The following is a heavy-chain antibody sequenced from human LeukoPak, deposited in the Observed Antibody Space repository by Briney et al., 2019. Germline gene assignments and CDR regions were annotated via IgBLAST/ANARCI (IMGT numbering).Heavy chain of an antibody. CDR2: IYYSGST. J-gene: IGHJ5*02. V-gene: IGHV4-39*01. CDR3: ARHVALWFGELYLDP. D-gene: IGHD3-10*01. CDR1: GGSISSSSYY. Sequence: SETLSLTCTVSGGSISSSSYYWGWIRQPPGKGLEWIGSIYYSGSTYYNPSLKSRVTISVDTSKNQFSLKLSSVTAADTAVYYCARHVALWFGELYLDPWGQGTLVTVSS.